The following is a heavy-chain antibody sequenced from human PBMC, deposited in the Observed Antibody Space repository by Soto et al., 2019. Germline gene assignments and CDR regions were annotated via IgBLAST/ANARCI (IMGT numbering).Heavy chain of an antibody. V-gene: IGHV4-61*01. D-gene: IGHD3-10*01. CDR2: IYYSGST. CDR1: GGSVSSGSYY. Sequence: PSETLSLTCTVSGGSVSSGSYYWSWIRQPPGKGLEWIGYIYYSGSTNYNPSLKSRVTISVDTSKNQFSLKLSSVTAADTAVYYCARLAMVRGVITDYYYGMDVWGQGTTVTVSS. J-gene: IGHJ6*02. CDR3: ARLAMVRGVITDYYYGMDV.